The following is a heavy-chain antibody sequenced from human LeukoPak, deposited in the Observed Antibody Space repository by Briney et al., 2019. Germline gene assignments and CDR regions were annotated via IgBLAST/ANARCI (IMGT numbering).Heavy chain of an antibody. CDR1: GFTFSSYD. V-gene: IGHV3-48*03. D-gene: IGHD6-19*01. CDR3: AKDAYRSGWYYFDY. Sequence: PGGSLRLSCAASGFTFSSYDMNWVRQAPGKGLEWVSYISGTGSTIYYADSVKGRFTISRDNRKNSLSLQMNSLKTEDTALYYCAKDAYRSGWYYFDYWGQGTLVTVSS. CDR2: ISGTGSTI. J-gene: IGHJ4*02.